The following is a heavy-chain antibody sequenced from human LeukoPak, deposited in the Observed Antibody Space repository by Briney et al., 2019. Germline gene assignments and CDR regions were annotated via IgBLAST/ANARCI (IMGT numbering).Heavy chain of an antibody. Sequence: GGSLRLSCAASGFTFSSCAMSWVRQAPGKGLEWVSSLSGSGGSPNYANSVKGRFTISRDNSKNTLYLQMNSLRAEDTAVYYCANALGGGNTWYYFDCWGQGTLVTVSS. V-gene: IGHV3-23*01. D-gene: IGHD6-13*01. CDR2: LSGSGGSP. CDR1: GFTFSSCA. CDR3: ANALGGGNTWYYFDC. J-gene: IGHJ4*02.